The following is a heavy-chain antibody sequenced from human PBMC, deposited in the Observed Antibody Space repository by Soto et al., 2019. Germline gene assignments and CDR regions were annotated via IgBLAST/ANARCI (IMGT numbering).Heavy chain of an antibody. CDR2: TYWWSWWYS. CDR1: GDSVSSSSVA. D-gene: IGHD2-15*01. J-gene: IGHJ6*02. Sequence: PSQTLSLSCVISGDSVSSSSVAWNWVRQSPSRGLGWLWRTYWWSWWYSDFAVAVRGRIGSNADTSKNQFSLQLNSVTPEDTAVYFCARSEEDSDYYYYGLDVWGQGTTVTVSS. CDR3: ARSEEDSDYYYYGLDV. V-gene: IGHV6-1*01.